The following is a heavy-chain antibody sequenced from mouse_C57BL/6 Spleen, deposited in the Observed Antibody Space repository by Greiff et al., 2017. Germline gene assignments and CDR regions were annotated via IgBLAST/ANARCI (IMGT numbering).Heavy chain of an antibody. V-gene: IGHV1-52*01. CDR1: GYTFTSYW. Sequence: VQLQQPGAELVRPGSSVKLSCKASGYTFTSYWMHWVKQRPIQGLEWIGNIDPSDSETHYNQKFKDKATLTVDKSSSTAYMQLSSLTSEDSAVYYSVRSGGGISYAMDYWGQGTSVTVSS. CDR3: VRSGGGISYAMDY. CDR2: IDPSDSET. J-gene: IGHJ4*01. D-gene: IGHD1-1*02.